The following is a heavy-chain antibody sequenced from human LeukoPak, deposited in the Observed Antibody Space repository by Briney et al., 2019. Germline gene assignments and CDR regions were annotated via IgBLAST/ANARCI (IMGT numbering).Heavy chain of an antibody. V-gene: IGHV4-4*07. D-gene: IGHD1-26*01. CDR2: ISTSGRT. CDR3: ARDGVGATGDFDY. J-gene: IGHJ4*02. Sequence: SEPLSLTCTVSGGSISNYYWTWIRQPAGKGLEWIGRISTSGRTNYNPSLKGRVTMSVDTSKNQFSLNLSSVTAADTAVYYCARDGVGATGDFDYWGQGTLVTVSS. CDR1: GGSISNYY.